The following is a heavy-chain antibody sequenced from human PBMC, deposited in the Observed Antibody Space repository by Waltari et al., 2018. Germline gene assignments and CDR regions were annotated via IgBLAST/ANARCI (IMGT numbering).Heavy chain of an antibody. D-gene: IGHD2-15*01. V-gene: IGHV4-39*01. CDR1: GGSISSSTYY. J-gene: IGHJ3*02. CDR2: IYYSGST. Sequence: QMQLQESGPGLVKPSEPLSLTCTVSGGSISSSTYYWCWIRQPPGKGVQWLGHIYYSGSTYYKPSLKGRLTRSVDTSKNQFSLNLRSVTAADTAVYYCARLPISLGVGSVFDIWGQGTMVTVSS. CDR3: ARLPISLGVGSVFDI.